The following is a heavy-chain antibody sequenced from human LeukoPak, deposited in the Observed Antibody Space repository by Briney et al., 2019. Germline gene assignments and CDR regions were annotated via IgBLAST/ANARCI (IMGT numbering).Heavy chain of an antibody. CDR1: GYTFAGYY. D-gene: IGHD3-22*01. CDR2: INPNSGGS. CDR3: ARDGDVSRGYYSDY. V-gene: IGHV1-2*02. Sequence: GASVKVSCKASGYTFAGYYMHWVRQAPGQGLEWMGWINPNSGGSNYAQKFQGRVTMTRDTSISTAYMELSRLTSDDTAVYFCARDGDVSRGYYSDYWGQGTLVTVSS. J-gene: IGHJ4*02.